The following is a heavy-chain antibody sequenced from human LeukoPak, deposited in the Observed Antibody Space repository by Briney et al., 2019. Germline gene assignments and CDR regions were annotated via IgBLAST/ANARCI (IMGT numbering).Heavy chain of an antibody. Sequence: PSETLSLTCTVSGGSISTYYWNWIRQPPGKGLEWIGYIYNSGSTNYNPSLQSRVTISVDTSKNQFSLKLSSVTAADTAVYYCARVEDSSGSNAFDIWGQGTMVTVSS. CDR3: ARVEDSSGSNAFDI. V-gene: IGHV4-4*09. J-gene: IGHJ3*02. D-gene: IGHD3-22*01. CDR1: GGSISTYY. CDR2: IYNSGST.